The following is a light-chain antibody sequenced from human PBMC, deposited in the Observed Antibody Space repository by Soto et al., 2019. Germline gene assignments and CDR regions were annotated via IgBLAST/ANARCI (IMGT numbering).Light chain of an antibody. CDR2: SND. CDR1: TSNIGTNT. J-gene: IGLJ3*02. Sequence: QSVLTQSPSASGTPGQRVSISCSGSTSNIGTNTVSWYQHVPGTAPKLLIYSNDQRPSAVPGRFSGSKSGTSASLAISGLLSEDEADYYCQSYDSSLRVFGGGTKLTVL. V-gene: IGLV1-44*01. CDR3: QSYDSSLRV.